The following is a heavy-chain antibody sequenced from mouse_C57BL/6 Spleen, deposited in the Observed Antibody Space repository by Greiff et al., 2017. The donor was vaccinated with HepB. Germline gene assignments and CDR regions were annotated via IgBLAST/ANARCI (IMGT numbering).Heavy chain of an antibody. CDR3: ARNDYGNWFAY. D-gene: IGHD2-1*01. CDR1: GFTFSDYG. V-gene: IGHV5-17*01. Sequence: EVQLVESGGGLVKPGGSLKLSCAASGFTFSDYGMHWVRQAPEKGLEWVAYISSGSSTIYYADTVKGRFIISRDNAKNTLFLQMTSLRSEDTAMYYCARNDYGNWFAYWGQGTLVTVSA. CDR2: ISSGSSTI. J-gene: IGHJ3*01.